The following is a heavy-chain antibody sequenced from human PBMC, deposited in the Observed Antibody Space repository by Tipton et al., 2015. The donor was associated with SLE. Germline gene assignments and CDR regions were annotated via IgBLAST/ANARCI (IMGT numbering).Heavy chain of an antibody. D-gene: IGHD5-24*01. CDR3: ARDGARGWLQTYYYYGMDV. CDR1: GFTFSSYS. J-gene: IGHJ6*02. V-gene: IGHV3-48*01. Sequence: SLRLSCAASGFTFSSYSMNWVRQAPGKGLEWVSYISSSSSTIYYADSVKGRFTISRDNAKNSLYLQMNSLRAEDTAVYYCARDGARGWLQTYYYYGMDVWGQGTTVTVSS. CDR2: ISSSSSTI.